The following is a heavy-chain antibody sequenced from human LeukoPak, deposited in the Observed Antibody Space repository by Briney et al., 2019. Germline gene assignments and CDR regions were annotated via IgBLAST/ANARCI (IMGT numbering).Heavy chain of an antibody. CDR1: GYTFTNYG. J-gene: IGHJ3*02. Sequence: ASVKVSCKASGYTFTNYGVSWVRQAPGQGLEWMAWISAYNGNTNYAQRLQGRVTMTTDTSTSTAYMELRSLRPDDTAVYYCARDQRSHEGFDIWGQGTMVSVSS. CDR3: ARDQRSHEGFDI. D-gene: IGHD6-25*01. CDR2: ISAYNGNT. V-gene: IGHV1-18*01.